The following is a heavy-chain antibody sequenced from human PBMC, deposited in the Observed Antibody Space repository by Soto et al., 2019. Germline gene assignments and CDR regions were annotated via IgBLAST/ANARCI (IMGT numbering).Heavy chain of an antibody. Sequence: GGSLRLSCAASGFTFSSYWMHWVRQAPGKGLVWVSRINSDGSSTSYADSVKGRFTISRDSAKNTLYLQMNSLRAEDTAVYYCAPQGVYYYYGMDVWGQGTTVTVSS. V-gene: IGHV3-74*01. CDR3: APQGVYYYYGMDV. CDR2: INSDGSST. J-gene: IGHJ6*02. D-gene: IGHD3-10*01. CDR1: GFTFSSYW.